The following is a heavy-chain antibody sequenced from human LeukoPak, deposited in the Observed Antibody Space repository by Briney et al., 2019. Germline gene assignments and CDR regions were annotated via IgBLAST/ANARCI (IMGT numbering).Heavy chain of an antibody. CDR1: GFSLSTSGMC. Sequence: SGPTLVNPTQTPTLTCTFSGFSLSTSGMCVSWIRQPPGKALEWLARIDWDDDKYYSTSLKTRLTISKDTSKNQVVLTMTNMDPVDTATYYCARIRYYYDSSGYYYLDYWGQGTLVTVSS. V-gene: IGHV2-70*11. CDR2: IDWDDDK. CDR3: ARIRYYYDSSGYYYLDY. D-gene: IGHD3-22*01. J-gene: IGHJ4*02.